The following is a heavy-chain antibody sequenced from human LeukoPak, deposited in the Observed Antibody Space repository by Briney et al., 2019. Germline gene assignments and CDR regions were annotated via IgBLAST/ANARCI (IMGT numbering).Heavy chain of an antibody. CDR3: ARDEAILTGYHFDY. V-gene: IGHV1-2*02. J-gene: IGHJ4*02. CDR1: GYTFTGYY. D-gene: IGHD3-9*01. CDR2: INPNSGGT. Sequence: VASVKVSCKASGYTFTGYYMHWVRQAPGQGLEWMGWINPNSGGTNYAQKFQGRVTMTRDTSISTAYMELSGLRSDDTAVYYCARDEAILTGYHFDYWGQGTLVTVSS.